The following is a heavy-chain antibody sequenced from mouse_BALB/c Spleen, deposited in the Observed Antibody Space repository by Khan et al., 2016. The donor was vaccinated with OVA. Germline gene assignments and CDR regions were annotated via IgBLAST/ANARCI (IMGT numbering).Heavy chain of an antibody. Sequence: EVQLVESGGDLVKSGGSLKLSCAASGFTFSPYSMSWVRQTPDKRLEWVATISSDGDYTYYPDSVKGRFNISRDNAKNTLYLQMSSLTSEDTAIYDCATHLTGSFAYWGQGTLVTVSA. D-gene: IGHD4-1*01. CDR3: ATHLTGSFAY. V-gene: IGHV5-6*01. J-gene: IGHJ3*01. CDR1: GFTFSPYS. CDR2: ISSDGDYT.